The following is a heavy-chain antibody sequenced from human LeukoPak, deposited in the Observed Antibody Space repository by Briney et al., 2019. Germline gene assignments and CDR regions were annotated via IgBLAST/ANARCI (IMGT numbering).Heavy chain of an antibody. V-gene: IGHV3-30*03. J-gene: IGHJ4*02. D-gene: IGHD4-23*01. CDR2: ISYDGSNK. CDR1: GFTFSSYV. CDR3: AREMGGNALDY. Sequence: GGSLRLSCAASGFTFSSYVMNWVRQAPGKGLEWVAVISYDGSNKYYADSVKGRFTISRDNSKNTLYLQMNSLRAEDTAVYYCAREMGGNALDYWGQGTLVTVSS.